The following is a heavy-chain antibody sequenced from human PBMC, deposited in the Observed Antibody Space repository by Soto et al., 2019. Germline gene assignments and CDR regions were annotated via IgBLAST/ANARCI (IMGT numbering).Heavy chain of an antibody. Sequence: EVQLVESGGGLVQPGGSLRLSCAASEFTVTSNYMSWVRQAPGKGLEWVSVIYSGGSTYYADFVKGRLTISRDNSKNTVYLQMNSLRAEDTAVYYCARATYCTGGNCLLDYWGQGTLVTVSS. D-gene: IGHD2-15*01. V-gene: IGHV3-53*04. CDR1: EFTVTSNY. CDR2: IYSGGST. J-gene: IGHJ4*02. CDR3: ARATYCTGGNCLLDY.